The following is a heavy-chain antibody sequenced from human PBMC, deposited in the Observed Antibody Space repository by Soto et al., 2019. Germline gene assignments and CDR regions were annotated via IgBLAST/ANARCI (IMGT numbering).Heavy chain of an antibody. CDR3: ARVIFCNGGSCYTGFDY. J-gene: IGHJ4*02. D-gene: IGHD2-15*01. CDR1: GDSVSSNSAA. CDR2: TYYRSKWYN. V-gene: IGHV6-1*01. Sequence: SQTLSLTCAISGDSVSSNSAAWNWIRQSPSRGLEWLGRTYYRSKWYNDYAVSVKSRITINPDTSKNQFSLQLNSVTPEDTAVYYCARVIFCNGGSCYTGFDYWGQGTLVTVSS.